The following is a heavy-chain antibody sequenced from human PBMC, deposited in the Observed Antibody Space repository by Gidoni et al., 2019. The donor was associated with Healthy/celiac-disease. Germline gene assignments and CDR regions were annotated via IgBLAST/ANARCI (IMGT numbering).Heavy chain of an antibody. D-gene: IGHD1-26*01. CDR1: GGSFSGYY. CDR2: INHSGST. V-gene: IGHV4-34*01. Sequence: QVQLQQWGAGLLKPSETLSLTCAVYGGSFSGYYWSWIRQPPGKGLEWIGEINHSGSTNYNPALKSRGTISVDTSKNQFSLKLSSVTAADKAGYYCARGLVGAGYWGQGTLVTVSS. J-gene: IGHJ4*02. CDR3: ARGLVGAGY.